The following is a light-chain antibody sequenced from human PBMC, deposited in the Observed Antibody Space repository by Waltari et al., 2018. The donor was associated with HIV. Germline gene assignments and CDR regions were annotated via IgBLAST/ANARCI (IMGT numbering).Light chain of an antibody. CDR3: AAWDDSLDGPV. J-gene: IGLJ2*01. CDR2: GNN. V-gene: IGLV1-44*01. CDR1: SSNIGRHD. Sequence: QPVLTQPPSASGTPGQRVIISCSGSSSNIGRHDASWYQHLPGATPTLLIFGNNQRSSGVPDRFSGSKSATSASLAISGLRSVDEADYSCAAWDDSLDGPVFGGGTKLTVL.